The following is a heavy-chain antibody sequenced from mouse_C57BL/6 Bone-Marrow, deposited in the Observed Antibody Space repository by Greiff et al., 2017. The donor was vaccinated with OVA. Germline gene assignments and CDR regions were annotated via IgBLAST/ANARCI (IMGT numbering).Heavy chain of an antibody. CDR1: GYTFTDYY. CDR3: ARDSKGWYFDV. V-gene: IGHV1-19*01. D-gene: IGHD2-5*01. CDR2: INPYNGGT. J-gene: IGHJ1*03. Sequence: DVHLVESGPVLVKPGASVKMSCKASGYTFTDYYMNWVKQSHGKSLEWIGVINPYNGGTSYNQKFKGKATLTVDKSSSTAYMELNSLTSEDSAVYYCARDSKGWYFDVWGTGTTVTVSS.